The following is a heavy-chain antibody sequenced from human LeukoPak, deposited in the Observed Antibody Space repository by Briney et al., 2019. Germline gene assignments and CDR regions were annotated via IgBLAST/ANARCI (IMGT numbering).Heavy chain of an antibody. CDR2: IYTSGST. D-gene: IGHD3-22*01. V-gene: IGHV4-4*07. J-gene: IGHJ4*02. CDR1: GGSFSSYY. Sequence: SETLSLTCTVSGGSFSSYYWRWIRQPAGKGLEWIGRIYTSGSTIYNPSLKSRVTMSVDKSKNQFSLKLSSVTAADTAVYYCARDEYYYDIRGYLFDYWGQGTLVTVSS. CDR3: ARDEYYYDIRGYLFDY.